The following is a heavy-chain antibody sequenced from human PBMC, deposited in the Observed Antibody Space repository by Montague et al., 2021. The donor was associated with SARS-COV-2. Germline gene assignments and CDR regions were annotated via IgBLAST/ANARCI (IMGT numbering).Heavy chain of an antibody. V-gene: IGHV4-59*08. Sequence: SETLSLTCAVSGGSINSYYWSWIRQPPGKGLEWIGYIYYSGSTIYNPSLKSRVAISADTSKNQFSLKLSSVTAADTAVYYRASTYYYASGSLFDPWGQGTLVTVSS. CDR2: IYYSGST. D-gene: IGHD3-10*01. J-gene: IGHJ5*02. CDR3: ASTYYYASGSLFDP. CDR1: GGSINSYY.